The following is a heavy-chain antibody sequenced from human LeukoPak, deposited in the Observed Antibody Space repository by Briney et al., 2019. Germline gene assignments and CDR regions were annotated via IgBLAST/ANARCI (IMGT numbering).Heavy chain of an antibody. CDR2: INYSGST. J-gene: IGHJ5*02. D-gene: IGHD6-19*01. CDR1: GGSISSRSYY. Sequence: PSETLSLTCTVSGGSISSRSYYWGWIRQPPGKGLEWIGSINYSGSTNYNPSLKSRVTISVDTSKNQFSLKLSSVTAADTAVYYCARDMGLYSSGWYHNWFDPWGQGTLVTVSS. V-gene: IGHV4-39*07. CDR3: ARDMGLYSSGWYHNWFDP.